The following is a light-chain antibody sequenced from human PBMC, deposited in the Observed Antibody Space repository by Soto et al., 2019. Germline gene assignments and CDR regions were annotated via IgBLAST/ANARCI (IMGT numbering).Light chain of an antibody. J-gene: IGLJ1*01. V-gene: IGLV1-40*01. CDR2: GNS. CDR3: QSYDSTLSARYV. CDR1: SSNIGANYD. Sequence: SVLAQPPSLSGAPGQRVTISCTGSSSNIGANYDVHWYQQRPGTAPKLLIFGNSNRPSGVPDRFSGSKSGTSASLAITGLQAEDEGDYYCQSYDSTLSARYVFGTGTKVTVL.